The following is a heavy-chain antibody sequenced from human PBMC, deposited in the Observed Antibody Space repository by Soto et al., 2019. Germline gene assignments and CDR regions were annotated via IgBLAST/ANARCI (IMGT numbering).Heavy chain of an antibody. D-gene: IGHD6-6*01. CDR1: GFSFTGYY. CDR3: AKDLTRQLAYWLDP. CDR2: INAHSGGT. Sequence: SVKVSFKASGFSFTGYYIHWLRQAPGQGLEWMGWINAHSGGTEYAQKFQGRVTLTRDTSIATAHLTLTSLTSDDTALYYCAKDLTRQLAYWLDPWGQGTQVTVSS. J-gene: IGHJ5*02. V-gene: IGHV1-2*02.